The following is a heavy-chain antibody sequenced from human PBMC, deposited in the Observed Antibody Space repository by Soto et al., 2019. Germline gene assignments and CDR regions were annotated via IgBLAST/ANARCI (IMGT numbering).Heavy chain of an antibody. CDR2: IYYSGST. D-gene: IGHD2-2*01. Sequence: SETLSLTCTVSGGSISSSSHYWGWIRQPPGKGLEWIGSIYYSGSTYYNPSLKSRVIISVDTSKNQFSLKLRSVTAADTAEYYCATERTQLLPGFTWRGYGMDVWGQETTVTVSS. CDR1: GGSISSSSHY. V-gene: IGHV4-39*01. J-gene: IGHJ6*02. CDR3: ATERTQLLPGFTWRGYGMDV.